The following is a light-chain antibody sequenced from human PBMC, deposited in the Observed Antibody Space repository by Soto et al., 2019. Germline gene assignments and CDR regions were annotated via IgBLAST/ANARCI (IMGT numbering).Light chain of an antibody. CDR2: GAS. Sequence: EIVMTQSPATLSVSPGERATLSCRASQSVSSNLAWYQQKPGQAPRLLIYGASTRATGVPARFSGSGSGTEVTLTISSLQSEDFAVYYCQQYNNWPSWTLGQGTKVEIK. CDR1: QSVSSN. V-gene: IGKV3D-15*01. CDR3: QQYNNWPSWT. J-gene: IGKJ1*01.